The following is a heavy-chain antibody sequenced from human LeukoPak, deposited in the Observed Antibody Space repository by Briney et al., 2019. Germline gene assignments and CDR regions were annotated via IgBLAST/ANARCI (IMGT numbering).Heavy chain of an antibody. J-gene: IGHJ4*02. CDR2: INPSGGST. CDR1: GYTFTSYY. V-gene: IGHV1-46*01. CDR3: ARDDRKNYYDSSGYYGSFDY. Sequence: ASVKVSCKASGYTFTSYYMHWVRQAPGQGFEWMGIINPSGGSTSYAQKFQGRVTMTRDMSTSTVYMELSSLRSEDTAVYYCARDDRKNYYDSSGYYGSFDYWGQGTLVTVSS. D-gene: IGHD3-22*01.